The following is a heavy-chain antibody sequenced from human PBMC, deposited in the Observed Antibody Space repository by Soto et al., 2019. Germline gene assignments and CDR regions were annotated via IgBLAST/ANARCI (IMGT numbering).Heavy chain of an antibody. CDR3: ARDSGYCTNGVCYRAWLVY. CDR1: GYTFTSYA. V-gene: IGHV1-3*01. D-gene: IGHD2-8*01. CDR2: INAGNGNT. J-gene: IGHJ4*02. Sequence: WASVKVSCKASGYTFTSYAMHWVRQAPGQRLEWMGWINAGNGNTKYSQKFQGRVTITRDTSASTAYMELSSLRSEDTAVYYCARDSGYCTNGVCYRAWLVYWGQGTLVTVSS.